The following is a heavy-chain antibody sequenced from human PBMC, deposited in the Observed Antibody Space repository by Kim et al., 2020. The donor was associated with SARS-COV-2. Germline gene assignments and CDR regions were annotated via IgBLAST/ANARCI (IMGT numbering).Heavy chain of an antibody. CDR2: INHSGST. CDR3: ARGRTYYDILTGYYKTYWYFDL. CDR1: GGSFSGYY. V-gene: IGHV4-34*01. Sequence: SETLSLTCAVYGGSFSGYYWSWIRQPPGKGLEWIGEINHSGSTNYNPSLKSRVTISVDTSKNQFSLKLSSVTAADTAVYYCARGRTYYDILTGYYKTYWYFDLWGRGTLVTVSS. J-gene: IGHJ2*01. D-gene: IGHD3-9*01.